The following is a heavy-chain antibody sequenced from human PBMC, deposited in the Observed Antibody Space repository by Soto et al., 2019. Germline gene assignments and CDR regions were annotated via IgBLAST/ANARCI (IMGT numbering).Heavy chain of an antibody. J-gene: IGHJ4*02. V-gene: IGHV1-69*08. CDR1: GGTFSSYT. CDR2: IIPILGIA. D-gene: IGHD3-10*01. CDR3: ARDRMVRGVSGLDY. Sequence: QVQLVQSGAEVKKPGSSVKVSCKASGGTFSSYTISWVRQAPGQGLEWMGRIIPILGIANYAQKFQGRVTITADKSTSTAYMELSSLRSEDTAVYYCARDRMVRGVSGLDYWGQGTLVTVSS.